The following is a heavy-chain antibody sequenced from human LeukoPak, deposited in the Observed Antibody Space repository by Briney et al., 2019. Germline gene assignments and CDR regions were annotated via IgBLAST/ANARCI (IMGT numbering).Heavy chain of an antibody. Sequence: GGSLRLSCAASGFTFSNYAMSWVRQAPGKGLEWVSDISGSGGSTYYADSVKGRFTISRDNSKDTLDLQMNSLRAEDTAVYYCTKHPIVGATGNFDYWGQGTLVTVSS. CDR3: TKHPIVGATGNFDY. CDR1: GFTFSNYA. CDR2: ISGSGGST. J-gene: IGHJ4*02. D-gene: IGHD1-26*01. V-gene: IGHV3-23*01.